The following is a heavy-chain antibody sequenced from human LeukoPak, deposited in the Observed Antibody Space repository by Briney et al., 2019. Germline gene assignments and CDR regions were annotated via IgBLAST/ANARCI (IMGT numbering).Heavy chain of an antibody. CDR3: ARGRQYYYDSSGYPDY. V-gene: IGHV1-18*01. D-gene: IGHD3-22*01. J-gene: IGHJ4*02. CDR1: GYTFTSYG. Sequence: ASVKVSCKASGYTFTSYGISRVRQAPGQGLERMGWISAYNGNTNYAQKLQGRVTMTTDTSTSRAYMELRSLRSDGTAVYYCARGRQYYYDSSGYPDYWGQGTLVTVSS. CDR2: ISAYNGNT.